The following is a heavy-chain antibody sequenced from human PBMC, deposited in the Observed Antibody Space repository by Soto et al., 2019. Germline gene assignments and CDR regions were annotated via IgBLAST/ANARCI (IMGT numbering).Heavy chain of an antibody. D-gene: IGHD3-3*01. CDR1: GFRFSSYA. Sequence: PGGSLRLSCVASGFRFSSYAMHWVRQSPDKGLEWVAVIKSDGSSDYYRDSVKGRFAVSRDNSKNTVYLQMNNLRVDDTAVYYCAKPRSGLEWPPFDPWGHGPLVTVSS. J-gene: IGHJ5*02. V-gene: IGHV3-30*18. CDR3: AKPRSGLEWPPFDP. CDR2: IKSDGSSD.